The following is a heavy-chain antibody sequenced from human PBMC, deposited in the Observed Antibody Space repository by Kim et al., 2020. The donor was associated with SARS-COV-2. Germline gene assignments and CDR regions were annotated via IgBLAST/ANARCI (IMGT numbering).Heavy chain of an antibody. CDR3: AKDPYYDFWSGYYFDY. CDR1: GFTFSNYA. Sequence: GGSLRLSCAASGFTFSNYAMNWVRQAPGKGLEWVSAISGSGGSTYYADSVKGRFTISRDNSKNTLYLQINSLRAEDTAVYYCAKDPYYDFWSGYYFDYWGQGTLVTVSS. J-gene: IGHJ4*02. CDR2: ISGSGGST. D-gene: IGHD3-3*01. V-gene: IGHV3-23*01.